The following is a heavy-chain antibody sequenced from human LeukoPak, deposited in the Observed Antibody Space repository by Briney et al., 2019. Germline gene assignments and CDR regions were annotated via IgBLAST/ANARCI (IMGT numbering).Heavy chain of an antibody. J-gene: IGHJ5*02. CDR2: IYYSGST. CDR3: ARRSDYSNYEWFDP. CDR1: GGSISSYY. Sequence: SETLSLTCTVSGGSISSYYWSWIRQPPGKRLEWIGYIYYSGSTNYNPSLKSRVTISVDTSKNQFSLKLSSVTAADTAVYYCARRSDYSNYEWFDPWGQGTLVTVSS. V-gene: IGHV4-59*08. D-gene: IGHD4-11*01.